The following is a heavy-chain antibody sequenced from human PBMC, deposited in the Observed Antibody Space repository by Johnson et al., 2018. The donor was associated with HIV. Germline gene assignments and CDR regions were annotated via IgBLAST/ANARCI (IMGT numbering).Heavy chain of an antibody. D-gene: IGHD1-26*01. CDR1: GFTFSSYD. J-gene: IGHJ3*02. CDR3: TTDPYGGRRDAFDI. CDR2: IKSKTDGGTT. V-gene: IGHV3-15*01. Sequence: EVQLVESGGGLVQPGGSLRLSCAASGFTFSSYDMHWVRQATGKGLEWVGRIKSKTDGGTTDYAAPVKGRFTLSRDDSKNMLHLQMNSLKTEDTAVYYCTTDPYGGRRDAFDIWGQGTRVTVSS.